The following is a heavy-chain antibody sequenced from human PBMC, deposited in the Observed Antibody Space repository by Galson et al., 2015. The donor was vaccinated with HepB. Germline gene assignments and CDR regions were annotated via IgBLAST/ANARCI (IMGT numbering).Heavy chain of an antibody. CDR3: ARRKSRGSVTSHYFGY. CDR2: IISFLGTT. Sequence: SVKVSCRASGGTFSSYAISWVRQAPGQGLEWVGRIISFLGTTNYAQNFQGRVTITADKSTSTVYMELSSLRSEDTAVYYCARRKSRGSVTSHYFGYWGPGTLVTVSS. J-gene: IGHJ4*02. CDR1: GGTFSSYA. D-gene: IGHD4-17*01. V-gene: IGHV1-69*10.